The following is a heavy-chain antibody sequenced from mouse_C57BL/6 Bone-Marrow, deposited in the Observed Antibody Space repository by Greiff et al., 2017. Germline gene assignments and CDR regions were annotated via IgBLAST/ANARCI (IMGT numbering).Heavy chain of an antibody. CDR3: ARSGYYYGSIYYAMDY. V-gene: IGHV1-82*01. CDR1: GYAFSSSW. CDR2: IYPGDGDT. D-gene: IGHD1-1*01. Sequence: QVHVKQSGPELVKPGASVKISCKASGYAFSSSWMNWVKQRPGKGLEWIGRIYPGDGDTTYNGKFKGKATLTADKSSSTAYMQLSSLTSEDSAVYFCARSGYYYGSIYYAMDYWGQGTSVTVSS. J-gene: IGHJ4*01.